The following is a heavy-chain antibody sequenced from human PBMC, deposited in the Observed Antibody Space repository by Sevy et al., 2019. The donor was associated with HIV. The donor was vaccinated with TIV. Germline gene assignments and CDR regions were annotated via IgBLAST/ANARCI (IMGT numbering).Heavy chain of an antibody. CDR2: ISGSGGST. J-gene: IGHJ4*02. CDR3: AKDYSSSWYELDY. D-gene: IGHD6-13*01. Sequence: GGSLRLSCAASGFTFSSYAMSWVRQAPGKGLEWVSAISGSGGSTYYADSVKGRLTISRDTSKKTLYLQMNSLRAEDTAVYYCAKDYSSSWYELDYWGQGTLVTVSS. CDR1: GFTFSSYA. V-gene: IGHV3-23*01.